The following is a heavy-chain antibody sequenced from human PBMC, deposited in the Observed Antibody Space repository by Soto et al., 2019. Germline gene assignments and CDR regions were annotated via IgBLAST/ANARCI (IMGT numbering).Heavy chain of an antibody. CDR2: IIPIFGTA. V-gene: IGHV1-69*13. CDR1: GGTFSSYA. D-gene: IGHD3-22*01. CDR3: ARASLDSSGYYDYYYGMDV. J-gene: IGHJ6*02. Sequence: SVKVSCKASGGTFSSYAISWLRQSPGQGLEWMGGIIPIFGTANYAQKFQGRVTITADESTSTAYMELSSLRSEDTAVYHCARASLDSSGYYDYYYGMDVWGQGTTVTVSS.